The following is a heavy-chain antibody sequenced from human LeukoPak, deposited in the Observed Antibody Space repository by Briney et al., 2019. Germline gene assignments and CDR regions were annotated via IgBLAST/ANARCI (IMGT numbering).Heavy chain of an antibody. CDR3: ARVSGQQRSNFLRGHAFDV. CDR2: IYYSGST. Sequence: PSETLSLTCTVSGGSISSYYWSWIRQPPGKGLEWIGYIYYSGSTNYNPSLKSRVTISVDTSKNQFSLKLSSVTAADTAVYYCARVSGQQRSNFLRGHAFDVWGQGTRVTVSA. V-gene: IGHV4-59*08. J-gene: IGHJ3*01. CDR1: GGSISSYY. D-gene: IGHD2-15*01.